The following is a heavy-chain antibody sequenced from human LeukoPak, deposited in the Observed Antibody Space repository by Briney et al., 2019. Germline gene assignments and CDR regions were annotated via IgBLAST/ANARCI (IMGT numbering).Heavy chain of an antibody. CDR3: ARTGVRGGSYTHDY. J-gene: IGHJ4*02. Sequence: GGSLRLSCAASGFTFSSYSMNWVRQAPGKGLEWVSSISSSSSYIYYADSVKGRFTISRDNAKNSLYLQMNSLRAEDTAVYYCARTGVRGGSYTHDYWGQGALVTVSS. V-gene: IGHV3-21*01. CDR2: ISSSSSYI. CDR1: GFTFSSYS. D-gene: IGHD1-26*01.